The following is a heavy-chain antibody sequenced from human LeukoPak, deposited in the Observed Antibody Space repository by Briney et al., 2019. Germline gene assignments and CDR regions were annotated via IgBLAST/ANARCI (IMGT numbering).Heavy chain of an antibody. D-gene: IGHD2-2*02. Sequence: GGSLRLTCAASGFTLVYYAMHWVRQARGRGLEWVSGISWNSGSIGYADSVKGRFTISRDNAKNSLYLQMNSLRAEDTALYYCAKDGDCSSASCYTTYGYDAFDIWGQGTMVTVSS. CDR2: ISWNSGSI. J-gene: IGHJ3*02. CDR1: GFTLVYYA. V-gene: IGHV3-9*01. CDR3: AKDGDCSSASCYTTYGYDAFDI.